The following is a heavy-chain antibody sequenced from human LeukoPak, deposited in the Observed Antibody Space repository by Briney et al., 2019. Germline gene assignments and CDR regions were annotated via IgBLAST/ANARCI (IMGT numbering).Heavy chain of an antibody. V-gene: IGHV5-51*01. D-gene: IGHD4-17*01. J-gene: IGHJ4*02. CDR2: IYPGDSDT. CDR3: ARQEAPFRYGDSFDY. Sequence: GESLKISCKGSGYSFTSYWIGWVRQMPGKGLEWMGNIYPGDSDTRYSPSFQGQVTISADKSISTAYLQWSSLKASDTAMYYCARQEAPFRYGDSFDYWGQGTLVTVSS. CDR1: GYSFTSYW.